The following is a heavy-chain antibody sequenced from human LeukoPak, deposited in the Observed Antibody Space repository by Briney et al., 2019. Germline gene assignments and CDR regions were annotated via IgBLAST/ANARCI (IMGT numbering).Heavy chain of an antibody. CDR2: IYYSGST. V-gene: IGHV4-39*01. CDR1: GASISSSDYF. Sequence: SETLSLTCTVSGASISSSDYFWGWIRQPPGKGLEWIGSIYYSGSTYYSPSLKGRVTISVDTSKSQFSLKLTSVTAADTAVYYCARSSEYGDPFNYWGQGTLVTAPS. CDR3: ARSSEYGDPFNY. D-gene: IGHD4-17*01. J-gene: IGHJ4*02.